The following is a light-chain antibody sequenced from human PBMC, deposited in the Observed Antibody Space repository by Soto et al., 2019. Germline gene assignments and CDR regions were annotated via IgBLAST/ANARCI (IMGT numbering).Light chain of an antibody. V-gene: IGLV2-8*01. J-gene: IGLJ1*01. CDR1: SSDVGGYNY. Sequence: QSALTQPPSASGSPGQLVTISCTGTSSDVGGYNYVPWYQQHPGKAPKLMIYEVSRRPSGVPGRFSGSKSGNTASLTVSGLQAEDEADYYCSSYAGSNNYVFGTGTKVTVL. CDR2: EVS. CDR3: SSYAGSNNYV.